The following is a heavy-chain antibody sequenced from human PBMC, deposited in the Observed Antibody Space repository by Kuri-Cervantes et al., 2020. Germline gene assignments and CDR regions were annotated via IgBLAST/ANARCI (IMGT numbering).Heavy chain of an antibody. Sequence: GESLKISCAASGFTFSSYWMSWVRQAPGKGLEWVANIKQDRSEKYYVDSVKGRFTISRDNAKNSLYLQMNSLRAEDTAVYYCARGSGGATIDYYYYGMDVWGQGTTVTVSS. D-gene: IGHD1-26*01. CDR1: GFTFSSYW. V-gene: IGHV3-7*01. CDR2: IKQDRSEK. J-gene: IGHJ6*02. CDR3: ARGSGGATIDYYYYGMDV.